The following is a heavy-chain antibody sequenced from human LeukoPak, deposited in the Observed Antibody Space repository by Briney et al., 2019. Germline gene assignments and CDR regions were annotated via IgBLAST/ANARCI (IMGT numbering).Heavy chain of an antibody. CDR3: ANLVVVVPAALGYCSGGSCLKAFDI. CDR1: GFTFSSYG. D-gene: IGHD2-15*01. J-gene: IGHJ3*02. CDR2: ISYDGSNK. V-gene: IGHV3-30*18. Sequence: GRSLRLSCAASGFTFSSYGMHWVRQAPGKGLEWVAVISYDGSNKYYADSVKGRFTISRDNSTNTPYLQMNSLRAEDTAVYYCANLVVVVPAALGYCSGGSCLKAFDIWGQGTMVTVSS.